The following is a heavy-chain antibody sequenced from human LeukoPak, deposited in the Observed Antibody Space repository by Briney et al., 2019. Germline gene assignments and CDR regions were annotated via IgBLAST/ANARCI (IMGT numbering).Heavy chain of an antibody. CDR3: ARGRRDYCGSGRLEKSYGMDV. V-gene: IGHV4-34*01. Sequence: SETLSLTCAVYGGSFSGYYWSWIRQPPGKGLEWIGEINHSGSTNYNPSLKSRVTISVDTSKNQFSLKLSSVTAADTAVYYCARGRRDYCGSGRLEKSYGMDVWGQGTTVTVSS. J-gene: IGHJ6*02. CDR2: INHSGST. CDR1: GGSFSGYY. D-gene: IGHD3-10*01.